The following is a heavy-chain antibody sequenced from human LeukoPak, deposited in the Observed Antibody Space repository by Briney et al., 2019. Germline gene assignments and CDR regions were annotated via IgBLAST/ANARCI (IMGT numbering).Heavy chain of an antibody. CDR2: IYHTGNT. D-gene: IGHD2-15*01. CDR1: GGSISSYY. J-gene: IGHJ5*02. CDR3: ARGPTYCGGGSCELTWFDP. V-gene: IGHV4-59*01. Sequence: PSETLSLTCTVSGGSISSYYWSWIRQPPGKGLEWVGYIYHTGNTNSNSSLKSRVTMSVDTSKNQFSLKLKSVTAADTAVYYCARGPTYCGGGSCELTWFDPWGQGMLVTVSS.